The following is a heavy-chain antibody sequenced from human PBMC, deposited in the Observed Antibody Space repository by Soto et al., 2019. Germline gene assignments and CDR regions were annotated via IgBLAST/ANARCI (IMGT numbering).Heavy chain of an antibody. CDR1: GYTFTSYG. J-gene: IGHJ4*02. Sequence: ASVKVSCKASGYTFTSYGISWVRQAPGQGLEWMGWISAYNGNTNYAQKLQGRVTMTTDTSTSTAYMELRSLRSDDTAVYYCARVEFYDILTGYNYWSQGTLVTVSS. V-gene: IGHV1-18*01. CDR2: ISAYNGNT. D-gene: IGHD3-9*01. CDR3: ARVEFYDILTGYNY.